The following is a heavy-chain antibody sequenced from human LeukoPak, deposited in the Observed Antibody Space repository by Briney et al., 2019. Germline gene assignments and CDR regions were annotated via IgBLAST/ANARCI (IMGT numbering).Heavy chain of an antibody. D-gene: IGHD5-18*01. CDR2: IYYSGAT. CDR3: ARGKKIQLWFDSVGSWFDP. CDR1: GDSITSSSYY. J-gene: IGHJ5*02. V-gene: IGHV4-39*01. Sequence: SETLSLTCSVSGDSITSSSYYWGWISQPPGKGLEWIGTIYYSGATYYNPSLKSQVTLSVDTSKNQFSLKLSSVTAADTAVYYCARGKKIQLWFDSVGSWFDPWGQGTLVTVSS.